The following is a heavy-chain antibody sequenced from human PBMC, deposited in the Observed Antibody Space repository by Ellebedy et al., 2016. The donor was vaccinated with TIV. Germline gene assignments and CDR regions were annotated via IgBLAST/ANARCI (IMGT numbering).Heavy chain of an antibody. D-gene: IGHD1-7*01. CDR3: ARRGTGITLRWFDP. J-gene: IGHJ5*02. V-gene: IGHV4-34*01. CDR1: GGSFSGYY. CDR2: INHSGSS. Sequence: SETLSLXXAAYGGSFSGYYWSWIRQPPGKGLEWIGEINHSGSSNYNPSLKSRVTISVDTSKNQFSLKLRSVTAADTAVYYCARRGTGITLRWFDPWGQGTLVTVSS.